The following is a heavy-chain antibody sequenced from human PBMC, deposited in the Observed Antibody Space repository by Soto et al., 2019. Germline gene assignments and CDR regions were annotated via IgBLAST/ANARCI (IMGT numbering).Heavy chain of an antibody. V-gene: IGHV3-11*01. D-gene: IGHD3-16*01. CDR1: GFSFSDYS. J-gene: IGHJ6*04. CDR2: ISNTAITD. CDR3: ARDLPQMLSHKHYYAYLDV. Sequence: QVQLVESGGDLVKPGGSLRLSCVASGFSFSDYSMTWMRQAPGGGLDFVACISNTAITDYYADSVKGRFTISRDNASNSVYLQMDSLRAEAAAGYYCARDLPQMLSHKHYYAYLDVWGTGTTVTFSS.